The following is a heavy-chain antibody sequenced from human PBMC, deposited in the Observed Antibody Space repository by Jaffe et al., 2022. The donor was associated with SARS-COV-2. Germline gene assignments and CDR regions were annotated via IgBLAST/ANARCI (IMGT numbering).Heavy chain of an antibody. J-gene: IGHJ5*02. Sequence: QVQLQESGPGLVKPSQSLSLTCSVSGGSISRGGSYWSWIRQHPGKGLEWIGFINYSGITYYSPSLKSRVVIFMDTSKNEFSLKMSYVTAADTAVYYCLSQTSPRYGDYRVDAWGQGTLVTVTS. CDR2: INYSGIT. CDR1: GGSISRGGSY. V-gene: IGHV4-31*03. D-gene: IGHD4-17*01. CDR3: LSQTSPRYGDYRVDA.